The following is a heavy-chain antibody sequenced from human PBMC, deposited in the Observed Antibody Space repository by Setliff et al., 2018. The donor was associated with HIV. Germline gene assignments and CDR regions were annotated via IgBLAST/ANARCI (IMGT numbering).Heavy chain of an antibody. J-gene: IGHJ4*02. CDR2: IYTSGST. CDR3: AREHDYSNYRRLDS. CDR1: GGSISSYY. Sequence: SETLSLTCTVSGGSISSYYWSWIRQPPGKGLELIGYIYTSGSTNYNPSLKSRVTMSVDTSKNQFSLKLTSVTAADTAVYYCAREHDYSNYRRLDSWGQGILVTVSS. D-gene: IGHD4-4*01. V-gene: IGHV4-4*08.